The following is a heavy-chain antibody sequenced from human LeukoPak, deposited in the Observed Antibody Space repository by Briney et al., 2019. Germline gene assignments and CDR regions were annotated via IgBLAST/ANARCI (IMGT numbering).Heavy chain of an antibody. CDR2: IKQDGSER. Sequence: GGSLRLSCAASGFTFRSFWMSWVRQAPGKGLEWVANIKQDGSERYYMDSVKGRFTISRDNVKNSLYLRLSSLRAEDTAVYYCAREPYYYYYYMDVWGKGTTVTVSS. CDR3: AREPYYYYYYMDV. CDR1: GFTFRSFW. J-gene: IGHJ6*03. V-gene: IGHV3-7*01.